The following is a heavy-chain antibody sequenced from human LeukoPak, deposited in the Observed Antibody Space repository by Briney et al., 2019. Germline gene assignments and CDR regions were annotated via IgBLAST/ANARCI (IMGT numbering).Heavy chain of an antibody. J-gene: IGHJ3*02. D-gene: IGHD3-22*01. CDR1: GFTFSSYA. CDR3: AKGPYYYDSSAYHYGAFDI. V-gene: IGHV3-23*01. Sequence: GGSLRLSCAASGFTFSSYAMSWVRQAPGKGLEWVSTIGGSGGSTYHADSVKGRFTISRDNSKNTLYLQMNSLRAEDTAVYYCAKGPYYYDSSAYHYGAFDIWGQGTMVTVSS. CDR2: IGGSGGST.